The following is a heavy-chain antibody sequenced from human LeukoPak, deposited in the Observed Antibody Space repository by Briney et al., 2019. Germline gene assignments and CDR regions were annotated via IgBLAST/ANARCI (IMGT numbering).Heavy chain of an antibody. J-gene: IGHJ6*02. D-gene: IGHD3-3*01. CDR1: GYTFTGYY. V-gene: IGHV1-2*02. CDR3: ASSEKTCYDFWSGRSGPTYYYYGMDV. CDR2: INPNSGGT. Sequence: GASVKVSCKASGYTFTGYYMHRVRQAPGQGLEWMGWINPNSGGTNYAQKFQGRVTMTRDTSISTAYMELSSLRSEDTAVYYCASSEKTCYDFWSGRSGPTYYYYGMDVWGQGTTVTVSS.